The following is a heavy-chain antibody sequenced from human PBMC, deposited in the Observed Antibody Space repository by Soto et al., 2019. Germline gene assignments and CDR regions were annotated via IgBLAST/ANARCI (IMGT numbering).Heavy chain of an antibody. Sequence: QVHLVQSGAEVKKPGASVKVSCKASGYSFTDYYMHWVRQAPGQVLEWMGWINTKTGGTNYAQRVQGRVTMTGDTSINTAYMELSRLSSDDTSVYYCARVGPTGWFDPWGQGTVVTVSS. V-gene: IGHV1-2*02. J-gene: IGHJ5*02. CDR2: INTKTGGT. CDR1: GYSFTDYY. CDR3: ARVGPTGWFDP.